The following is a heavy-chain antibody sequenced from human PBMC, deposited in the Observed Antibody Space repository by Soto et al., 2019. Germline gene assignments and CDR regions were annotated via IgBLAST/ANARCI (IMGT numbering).Heavy chain of an antibody. J-gene: IGHJ4*02. V-gene: IGHV3-43*01. CDR1: GFTFDDYT. CDR2: ISWDGGST. D-gene: IGHD5-18*01. Sequence: DVQLVESGGVVVQVGGSLRLSCAASGFTFDDYTMHWVRQAPGKGLEWVSLISWDGGSTYYADSVQGLFTVTRDNSKNSLYLQMNSLRTEDTALYYCAKAIQLWLPGYWGQGTLVTVSS. CDR3: AKAIQLWLPGY.